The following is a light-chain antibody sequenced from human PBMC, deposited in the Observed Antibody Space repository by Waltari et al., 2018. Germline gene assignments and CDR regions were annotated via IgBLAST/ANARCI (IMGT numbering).Light chain of an antibody. CDR1: SGINVGAYR. J-gene: IGLJ3*02. Sequence: QAVLTQPSSLSASPGASASLTCTFRSGINVGAYRIYWYQQKPGSPPQYLLRYISDSDKQQGSGGPRRFSGSKDPSANAGILLISGLQSDDEADYFCMIWHNNAWVFGGGTKLTVL. CDR3: MIWHNNAWV. CDR2: YISDSDK. V-gene: IGLV5-45*02.